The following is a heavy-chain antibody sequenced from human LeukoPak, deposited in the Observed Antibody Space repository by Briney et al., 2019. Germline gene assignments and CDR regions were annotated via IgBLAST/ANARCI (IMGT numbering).Heavy chain of an antibody. CDR2: ISSSSSYI. CDR3: ARGAMVRGAPLYYYYYGMDV. Sequence: GGSLRLSCAASGFTFSSYSMNWVRQAPGKGLEWVSSISSSSSYIYYAYSVKGRFTISRDNAKNSLYLQMNSLRAEDTAVYYCARGAMVRGAPLYYYYYGMDVWGKGTTVTVSS. V-gene: IGHV3-21*01. CDR1: GFTFSSYS. J-gene: IGHJ6*04. D-gene: IGHD3-10*01.